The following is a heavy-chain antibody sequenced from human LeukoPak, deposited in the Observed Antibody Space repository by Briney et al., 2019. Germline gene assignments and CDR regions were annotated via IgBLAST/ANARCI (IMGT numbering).Heavy chain of an antibody. CDR1: GFTFSSYW. V-gene: IGHV3-74*01. CDR3: ARSSPSYHFDY. J-gene: IGHJ4*02. Sequence: PGGSLRLSCAASGFTFSSYWMHWVRQAPGKGLVWVSRINSDGSSTSYADSVKGRFTISRDNAKNTLYLQMNRLRAEDTAVYYCARSSPSYHFDYWGQGTLVTVSS. D-gene: IGHD1-26*01. CDR2: INSDGSST.